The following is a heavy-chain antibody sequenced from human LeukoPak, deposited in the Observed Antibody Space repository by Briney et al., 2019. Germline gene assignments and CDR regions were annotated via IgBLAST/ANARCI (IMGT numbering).Heavy chain of an antibody. CDR2: IKSDGSDK. CDR3: ATDPPWGSDVFDM. V-gene: IGHV3-7*03. CDR1: GFSLNNYW. Sequence: GGSLRLSCAASGFSLNNYWMMWVRQAPGKGLEWVANIKSDGSDKYYVDSVKGRFTISRDNARNSLFLQMSSLRADDTATYYCATDPPWGSDVFDMWGRGTMVTVPS. D-gene: IGHD7-27*01. J-gene: IGHJ3*02.